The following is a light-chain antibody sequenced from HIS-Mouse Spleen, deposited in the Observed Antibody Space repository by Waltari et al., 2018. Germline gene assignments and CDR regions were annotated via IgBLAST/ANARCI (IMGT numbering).Light chain of an antibody. Sequence: QTVVTQEPSFSVSPGGTVTLTCGLSSGSVSTSYYPSWYQQTPGQAPRTLIYSTNTRSSGVQDCFSGAIRGNKSALTITGAQADDESDYYCVLYMGSGMSVFGGGTKLTVL. CDR3: VLYMGSGMSV. CDR1: SGSVSTSYY. V-gene: IGLV8-61*02. CDR2: STN. J-gene: IGLJ3*02.